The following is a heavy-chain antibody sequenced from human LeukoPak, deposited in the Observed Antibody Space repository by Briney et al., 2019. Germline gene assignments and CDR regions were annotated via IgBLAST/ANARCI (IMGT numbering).Heavy chain of an antibody. Sequence: ASVKVSCKASGYTFTSYGISWVRQAPGRGLEWMGWISAYNGNTNYAQKLQGRVTMTTDTSTSTAYMELRSLRSDDTAVYYCARGRCSGGSCYPRFDPWGQGTLVTVSS. CDR1: GYTFTSYG. CDR3: ARGRCSGGSCYPRFDP. V-gene: IGHV1-18*01. D-gene: IGHD2-15*01. J-gene: IGHJ5*02. CDR2: ISAYNGNT.